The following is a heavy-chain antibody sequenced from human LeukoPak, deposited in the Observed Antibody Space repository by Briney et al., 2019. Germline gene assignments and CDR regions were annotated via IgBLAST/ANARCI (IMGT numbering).Heavy chain of an antibody. Sequence: SETLSLTCTVSGGSISSGGYCWSWIRQHPGKGLEWIGYIYYSGSTYYNPSLKSRVTISVDTSKNQFSLKLSSVTAADTAVYYCARAGNWNDFWYWGQGTLVTVSS. CDR1: GGSISSGGYC. V-gene: IGHV4-31*03. J-gene: IGHJ4*02. CDR3: ARAGNWNDFWY. CDR2: IYYSGST. D-gene: IGHD1-20*01.